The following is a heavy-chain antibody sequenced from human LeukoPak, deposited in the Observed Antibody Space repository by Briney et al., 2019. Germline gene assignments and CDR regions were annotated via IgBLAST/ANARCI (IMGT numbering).Heavy chain of an antibody. CDR3: ARVGSRDGYNYYGY. J-gene: IGHJ4*02. CDR2: INPNSGGT. CDR1: GYTFTGYY. Sequence: GASVKVSCKASGYTFTGYYMHWVRQAPGQGPEWMGRINPNSGGTNYAQKFQGRVTMTRDTSISTAYMELSRLRSDDTAVYYCARVGSRDGYNYYGYWGQGTLVTVSS. D-gene: IGHD5-24*01. V-gene: IGHV1-2*06.